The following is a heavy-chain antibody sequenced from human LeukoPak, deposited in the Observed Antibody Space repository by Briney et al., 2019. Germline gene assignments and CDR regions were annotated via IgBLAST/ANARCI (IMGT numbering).Heavy chain of an antibody. Sequence: GGSPRLSCAASGFTFSSYSMNWVRQAPGKGLEWVSSISSSGSYTHYADSVKGRFTISRDNAKNSLYLQMNSLRAEDTAVYYCARGGDCGSTSCRGYMDVWGKGTTVTVSS. CDR2: ISSSGSYT. CDR1: GFTFSSYS. V-gene: IGHV3-21*01. J-gene: IGHJ6*03. D-gene: IGHD2-2*01. CDR3: ARGGDCGSTSCRGYMDV.